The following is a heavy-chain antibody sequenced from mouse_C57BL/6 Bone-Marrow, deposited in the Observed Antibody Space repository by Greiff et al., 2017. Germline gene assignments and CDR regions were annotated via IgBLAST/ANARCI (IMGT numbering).Heavy chain of an antibody. Sequence: EVKVVESGTVLARPGASVKMSCKTSGYTFTSYWMHWVKQRPGQGLEWIGAIYPGNSDTSYNQKFKGKAKLTAVTSASTAYMELSSLTNEDSAVYYCTRRTTVVARYAMDYWGQGTSVTVSS. J-gene: IGHJ4*01. D-gene: IGHD1-1*01. CDR2: IYPGNSDT. CDR1: GYTFTSYW. CDR3: TRRTTVVARYAMDY. V-gene: IGHV1-5*01.